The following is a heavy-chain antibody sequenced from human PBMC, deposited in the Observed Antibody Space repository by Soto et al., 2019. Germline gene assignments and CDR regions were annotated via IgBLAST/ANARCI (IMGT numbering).Heavy chain of an antibody. V-gene: IGHV4-34*01. Sequence: SETLSLTCAVYGGSFSGYYWSWIRQPPGKGLEWIGEINHSGSTNYNPSLKSRVTISVDTSKNQFSLKLSSVTAADTAVYYCARGLAARLDYWGQGTLVTVSS. CDR2: INHSGST. CDR3: ARGLAARLDY. J-gene: IGHJ4*02. D-gene: IGHD6-6*01. CDR1: GGSFSGYY.